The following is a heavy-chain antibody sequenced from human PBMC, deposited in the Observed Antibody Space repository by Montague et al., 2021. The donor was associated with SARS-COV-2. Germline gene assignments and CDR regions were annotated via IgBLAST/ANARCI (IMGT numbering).Heavy chain of an antibody. Sequence: SETLSLTCAAYGGSFSGYYWSWIRQPPGKGLEWIGEINHSGSTNYNPSLKSRVTISVDTSKNQFSLKLSSVTAADTAVYYCARANGYYFDYWGQGTLVTVSS. D-gene: IGHD2-8*01. J-gene: IGHJ4*02. CDR1: GGSFSGYY. CDR3: ARANGYYFDY. CDR2: INHSGST. V-gene: IGHV4-34*01.